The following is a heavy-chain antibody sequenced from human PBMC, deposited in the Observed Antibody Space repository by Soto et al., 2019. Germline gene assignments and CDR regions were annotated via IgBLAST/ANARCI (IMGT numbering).Heavy chain of an antibody. D-gene: IGHD2-15*01. CDR2: MGSTTNYI. J-gene: IGHJ4*02. CDR3: ARDSEDLHPNFDY. CDR1: GFTFTRYA. V-gene: IGHV3-21*06. Sequence: WLTLRLSGSASGFTFTRYAMNCVRQAPGQRLEGVSSMGSTTNYIYYGDSMKGRFTVARDNAKNPLYLEMHSLSAEDTAVDSCARDSEDLHPNFDYWGQRTMVTVSS.